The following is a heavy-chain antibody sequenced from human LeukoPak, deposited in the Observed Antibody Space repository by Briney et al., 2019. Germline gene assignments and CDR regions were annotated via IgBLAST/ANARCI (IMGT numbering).Heavy chain of an antibody. CDR2: IYYSGST. D-gene: IGHD2-15*01. V-gene: IGHV4-59*08. CDR1: GGSISSYY. J-gene: IGHJ4*02. CDR3: ARHPFATPFDY. Sequence: KASETLSLTCTVSGGSISSYYWSWIRQPPGKGLEWIGYIYYSGSTNYNPSLKSRVTISVDTSKNQFSLKLSSVTAADTAVYFCARHPFATPFDYWGPGTLVTVSS.